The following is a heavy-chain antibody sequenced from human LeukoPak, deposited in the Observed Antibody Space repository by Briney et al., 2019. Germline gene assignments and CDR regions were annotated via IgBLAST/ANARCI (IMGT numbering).Heavy chain of an antibody. CDR3: ATYRDSSLDY. V-gene: IGHV1-2*02. J-gene: IGHJ4*02. Sequence: ASVKVSCKASGYTFTGYYMHWVRQAPGQGLEWMGWINPNSGGTNYAQKFQGRVTMTRDTSISTAYMELSSLRSEDTAVYSCATYRDSSLDYWGQGTLVTVSS. D-gene: IGHD2-21*02. CDR2: INPNSGGT. CDR1: GYTFTGYY.